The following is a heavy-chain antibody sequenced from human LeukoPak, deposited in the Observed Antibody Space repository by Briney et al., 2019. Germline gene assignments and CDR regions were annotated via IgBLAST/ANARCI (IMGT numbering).Heavy chain of an antibody. J-gene: IGHJ4*02. Sequence: GGSLRLSCAASGFTFSSYWMSWVRQAPGKGLEWVANIEQDGSEKYYVDSVRGRFTISRDNAKNSLYLQMNSLRAEDTAVYYCAREGRAYDILTGYYKWEYYFDYWGQGTLVTVSS. D-gene: IGHD3-9*01. V-gene: IGHV3-7*03. CDR1: GFTFSSYW. CDR2: IEQDGSEK. CDR3: AREGRAYDILTGYYKWEYYFDY.